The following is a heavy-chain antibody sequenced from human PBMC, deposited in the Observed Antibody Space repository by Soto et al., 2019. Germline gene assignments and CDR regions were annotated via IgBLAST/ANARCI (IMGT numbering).Heavy chain of an antibody. CDR1: GGCISSGGYC. J-gene: IGHJ3*02. Sequence: SETVSLTCTVSGGCISSGGYCWSWIRQHPGKGLEWIGYIYYSGSTYYNPSLKSRVTISVDTSKNQFSLKLSSVTAADTAVYYCARAKDYYDSSGYYLDAFDIWGQGTMVT. CDR2: IYYSGST. CDR3: ARAKDYYDSSGYYLDAFDI. D-gene: IGHD3-22*01. V-gene: IGHV4-31*03.